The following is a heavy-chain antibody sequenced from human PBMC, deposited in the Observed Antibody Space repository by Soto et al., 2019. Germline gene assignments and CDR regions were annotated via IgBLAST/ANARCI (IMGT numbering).Heavy chain of an antibody. CDR1: GGSISSYY. J-gene: IGHJ6*03. CDR2: IYYSGST. CDR3: ARLAVTINYDYYYMDV. Sequence: QVQLQESGPGLVKPSETLSLTCTVSGGSISSYYWSWIRQPPGKGLEWIGYIYYSGSTNYNPSLKSRVTISVDTPKNQFSLKLSSVTAADTAVYYCARLAVTINYDYYYMDVWGKGTTVTVSS. V-gene: IGHV4-59*08. D-gene: IGHD4-17*01.